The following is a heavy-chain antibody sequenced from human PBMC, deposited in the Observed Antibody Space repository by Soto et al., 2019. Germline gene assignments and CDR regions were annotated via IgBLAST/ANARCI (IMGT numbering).Heavy chain of an antibody. V-gene: IGHV3-73*01. Sequence: GGSLRLSCAASGLPFSGSPIHWVRQASGKGLEWVGRIRSKANTYATAYATSVKGRFTISRDDSKNTTYLQMNSLKTEDTAVYFCTRPGFGDFVDPYDYGIDVWGQGTTVTVSS. J-gene: IGHJ6*02. CDR2: IRSKANTYAT. D-gene: IGHD2-2*01. CDR3: TRPGFGDFVDPYDYGIDV. CDR1: GLPFSGSP.